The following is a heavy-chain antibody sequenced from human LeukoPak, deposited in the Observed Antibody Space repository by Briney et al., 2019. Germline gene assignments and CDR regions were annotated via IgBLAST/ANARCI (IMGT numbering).Heavy chain of an antibody. Sequence: GGSLRLSCAASAFTVGSNYMSWVRQAPGKGLEWVSVIYSGGSTYYADSVKGRFTISRDNSKNTLYLQMNSLRAEDTAVYYCARAATAVGYFDYWGQGSLVTVSS. V-gene: IGHV3-53*01. CDR1: AFTVGSNY. J-gene: IGHJ4*02. D-gene: IGHD4-23*01. CDR3: ARAATAVGYFDY. CDR2: IYSGGST.